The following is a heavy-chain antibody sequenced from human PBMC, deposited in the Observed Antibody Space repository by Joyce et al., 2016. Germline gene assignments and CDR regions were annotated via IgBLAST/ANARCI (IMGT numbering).Heavy chain of an antibody. D-gene: IGHD2-2*03. CDR2: IEPTDSYT. V-gene: IGHV5-10-1*03. CDR1: GYSFTSYW. CDR3: ARRGYCTTTSCLDDY. Sequence: EVQLVQSGAEVRKPGESLRLSCQGSGYSFTSYWITWVRQMPGIGLEWMGMIEPTDSYTSYSPSFRGHVTISVDKSIGTAYLQWSSLKASDTAMYYCARRGYCTTTSCLDDYWGQGTLVTVSP. J-gene: IGHJ4*02.